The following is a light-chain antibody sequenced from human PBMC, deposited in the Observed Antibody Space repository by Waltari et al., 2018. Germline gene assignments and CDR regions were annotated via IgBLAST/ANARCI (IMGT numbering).Light chain of an antibody. CDR3: CSYASTTWV. CDR2: DVT. CDR1: SSDVGSYNF. J-gene: IGLJ3*02. Sequence: QSALTQPASVSGSPGLSITISCTGTSSDVGSYNFVSLYQQHPGKAPQLIIYDVTKRPSGVSNRFSGSKSGNTACRTISGLQAGDEADYYCCSYASTTWVFGGGTRLTVL. V-gene: IGLV2-23*02.